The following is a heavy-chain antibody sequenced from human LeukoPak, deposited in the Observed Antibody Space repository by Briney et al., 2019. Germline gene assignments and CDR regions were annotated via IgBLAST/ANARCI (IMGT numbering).Heavy chain of an antibody. CDR3: ARSPTFSYGDYVSDAFDI. D-gene: IGHD4-17*01. CDR1: GYTFTSYD. J-gene: IGHJ3*02. CDR2: MNPNSGNT. V-gene: IGHV1-8*01. Sequence: ASVKVSCKASGYTFTSYDINWVRQATGQGLEWMGWMNPNSGNTGYAQKFQGRVTMTRNTSISTAYMGLSSLRSEDTAVYYCARSPTFSYGDYVSDAFDIWGQGTMVTVSS.